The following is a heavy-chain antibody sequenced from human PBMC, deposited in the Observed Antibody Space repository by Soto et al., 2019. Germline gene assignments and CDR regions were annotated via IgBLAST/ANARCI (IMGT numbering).Heavy chain of an antibody. CDR2: INHSGST. CDR1: GGSFSGYY. Sequence: PSETLSLTCAVYGGSFSGYYWSWIRQPPGKGLEWIGEINHSGSTNYNPSLKSRVTISVDTSKNQFSLKLSSVTAADTAVYYCARGLDYGHYVYWGQGTLVTVSS. CDR3: ARGLDYGHYVY. D-gene: IGHD4-17*01. J-gene: IGHJ4*02. V-gene: IGHV4-34*01.